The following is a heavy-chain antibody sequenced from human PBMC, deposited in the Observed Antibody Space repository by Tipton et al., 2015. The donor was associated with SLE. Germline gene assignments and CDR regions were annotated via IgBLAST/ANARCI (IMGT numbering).Heavy chain of an antibody. CDR3: VRVSSSGYCGGTSCYDPFDV. D-gene: IGHD2-21*01. J-gene: IGHJ3*01. V-gene: IGHV3-74*01. Sequence: SLRLSCAASGFTFTKYWMHWVRQPPGEGLVWVSHINFDGSNTNFADSVKGRFTIARDNAKNTLYLQMNSLRAEDSAVYYCVRVSSSGYCGGTSCYDPFDVWGQGTMVTVSS. CDR1: GFTFTKYW. CDR2: INFDGSNT.